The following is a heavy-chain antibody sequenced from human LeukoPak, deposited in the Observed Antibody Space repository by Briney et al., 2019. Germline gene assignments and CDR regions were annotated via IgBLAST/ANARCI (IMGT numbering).Heavy chain of an antibody. CDR3: AKDKGGGSAWFDYFDY. V-gene: IGHV3-23*01. Sequence: GGSLRLSCAASGFTFGTYAINWIRQAPGKGLEWVSTISGNGGKIYYADSVKGRFTISRDNSENTVYLQMNSLRAEDTARYYCAKDKGGGSAWFDYFDYWGQGTLVTVSS. CDR1: GFTFGTYA. D-gene: IGHD3-10*01. CDR2: ISGNGGKI. J-gene: IGHJ4*02.